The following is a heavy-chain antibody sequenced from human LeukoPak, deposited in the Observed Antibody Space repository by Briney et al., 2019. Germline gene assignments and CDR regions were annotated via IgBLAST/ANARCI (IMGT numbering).Heavy chain of an antibody. J-gene: IGHJ4*02. CDR2: ISYDGSNK. CDR1: GFTFSSYG. Sequence: GGSLRLSCAASGFTFSSYGMHWVRQAPGKGLEWVALISYDGSNKYYADSVKDRFTISRDNSKNTLYLQMNSLRAEDTAVYYCAKDGHCTNGVCYGYFNYWGQGTLVTVSS. V-gene: IGHV3-30*18. CDR3: AKDGHCTNGVCYGYFNY. D-gene: IGHD2-8*01.